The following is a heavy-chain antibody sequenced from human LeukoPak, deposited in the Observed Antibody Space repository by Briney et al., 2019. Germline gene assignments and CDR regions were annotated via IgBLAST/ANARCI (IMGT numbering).Heavy chain of an antibody. V-gene: IGHV3-20*04. D-gene: IGHD5-18*01. Sequence: PGGSLRLSCAASGVTFEEYDMSWVRQAPGQGLEWVSGINWNGGRTGYADSVKGRFTISRENAKNSLYLQMNSLRAEDTALYYCARDGLVDTPMGAGYWGQGTLVTVSS. J-gene: IGHJ4*02. CDR1: GVTFEEYD. CDR2: INWNGGRT. CDR3: ARDGLVDTPMGAGY.